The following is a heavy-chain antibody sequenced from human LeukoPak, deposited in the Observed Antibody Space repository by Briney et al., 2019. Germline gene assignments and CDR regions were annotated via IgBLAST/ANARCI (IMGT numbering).Heavy chain of an antibody. J-gene: IGHJ6*02. V-gene: IGHV1-18*01. Sequence: ASVKVSCKTSGYIFTSYAIIWVRQAPGQGLEWMAYISALNGKTRYAEKTQGRVTVTTDTSTATAYLELRSLRFDDTAVYFCARFYYYGSGNDWYFYGMDVWGQGTTVTVSS. CDR1: GYIFTSYA. CDR3: ARFYYYGSGNDWYFYGMDV. CDR2: ISALNGKT. D-gene: IGHD3-10*01.